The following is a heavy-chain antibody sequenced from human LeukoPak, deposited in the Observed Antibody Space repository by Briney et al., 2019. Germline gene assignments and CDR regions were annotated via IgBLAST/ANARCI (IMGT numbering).Heavy chain of an antibody. Sequence: GGSLRLSCAASGFTFSSYAMHWVRQAPGKGLEWVAVISYDGSNKYYADSVKGRFTISRDNSKNTLYLQMNSLRAEDTAVYYCARGPHPVLRYFDWSIGGFDYWGQGTLVTVSS. V-gene: IGHV3-30-3*01. D-gene: IGHD3-9*01. CDR2: ISYDGSNK. CDR1: GFTFSSYA. CDR3: ARGPHPVLRYFDWSIGGFDY. J-gene: IGHJ4*02.